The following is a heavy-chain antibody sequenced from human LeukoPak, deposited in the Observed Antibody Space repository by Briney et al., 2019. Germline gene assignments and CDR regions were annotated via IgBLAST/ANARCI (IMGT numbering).Heavy chain of an antibody. CDR1: GFTFSSYG. J-gene: IGHJ4*02. Sequence: GGSLRLSCAASGFTFSSYGMHWVRQAPGKGLEWVAFIRYDGSNKYYADSVKGRFTISRDNAKNSLYLQMNSLRAEDTAVYYCAREGGGALDFDYWGQGTLVTVSS. D-gene: IGHD1-26*01. V-gene: IGHV3-30*02. CDR3: AREGGGALDFDY. CDR2: IRYDGSNK.